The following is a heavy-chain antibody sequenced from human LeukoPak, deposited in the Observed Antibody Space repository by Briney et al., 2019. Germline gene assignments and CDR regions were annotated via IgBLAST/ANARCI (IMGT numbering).Heavy chain of an antibody. Sequence: GESLKISCKGSGYSLTTYWIGWVRQMPGKGLEWMGIISRGDSDIRYSPSFQCQVTISADKSISTAYLQWSSLKASDTAMYYCARLVGLEVVTAFDYWGQGALVTVSS. CDR2: ISRGDSDI. J-gene: IGHJ4*02. V-gene: IGHV5-51*01. D-gene: IGHD2-15*01. CDR1: GYSLTTYW. CDR3: ARLVGLEVVTAFDY.